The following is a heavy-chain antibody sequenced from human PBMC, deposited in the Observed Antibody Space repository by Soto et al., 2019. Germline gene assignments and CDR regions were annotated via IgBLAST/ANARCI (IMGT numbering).Heavy chain of an antibody. Sequence: SETLSLTCTVSGGSISSYYWSWIRQPPGKGLEWIGYIYYSGSTNYNPSLKSRVTISVDTSKNQFSLKLSSVTAADTAVYYCARGPRSRLRFLEWFWFDPWGQGTRVTVSS. CDR3: ARGPRSRLRFLEWFWFDP. V-gene: IGHV4-59*01. CDR1: GGSISSYY. J-gene: IGHJ5*02. D-gene: IGHD3-3*01. CDR2: IYYSGST.